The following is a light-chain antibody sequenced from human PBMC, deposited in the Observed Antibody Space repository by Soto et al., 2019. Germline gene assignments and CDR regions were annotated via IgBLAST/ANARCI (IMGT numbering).Light chain of an antibody. CDR1: SSNIGYNY. J-gene: IGLJ2*01. Sequence: QSVLTQPPSVSAAPGQRVTISCSGSSSNIGYNYVSWYQHLPGAAAKLILYDNDNRSSGSPDRFSAAKSCTSSTLDNTVHLYDDEDDYYCGTWDSTRRVVFGTGTKLTVL. V-gene: IGLV1-51*01. CDR2: DND. CDR3: GTWDSTRRVV.